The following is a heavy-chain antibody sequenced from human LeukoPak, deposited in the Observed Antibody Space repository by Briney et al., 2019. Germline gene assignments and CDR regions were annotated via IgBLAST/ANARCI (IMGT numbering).Heavy chain of an antibody. Sequence: ASVKVSCKASGGTFSSYAISWVRQAPGQGLEWMGRIIPILGIANYAQKFQGRVTITSDKSTSTAYMELSSLRSEDTAVYYCAREAYCCSTSCFNWFDPWGQGTLVTVSS. J-gene: IGHJ5*02. CDR1: GGTFSSYA. D-gene: IGHD2-2*01. CDR2: IIPILGIA. CDR3: AREAYCCSTSCFNWFDP. V-gene: IGHV1-69*04.